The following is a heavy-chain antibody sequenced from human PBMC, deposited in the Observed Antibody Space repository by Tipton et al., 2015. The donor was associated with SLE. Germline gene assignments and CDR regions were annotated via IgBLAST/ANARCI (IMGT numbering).Heavy chain of an antibody. CDR3: TRRCGKGFAY. D-gene: IGHD4-23*01. V-gene: IGHV1-8*02. J-gene: IGHJ4*02. Sequence: QSGAEVKKPGASVKVSCKASAYTFTGYYFHWVRQAPGQGLEWMGWMNPKSGNTGFAQKFQGRVTMTRNNAITTAYMELSSLRSEDTAIYYCTRRCGKGFAYWGQGTLITVSS. CDR1: AYTFTGYY. CDR2: MNPKSGNT.